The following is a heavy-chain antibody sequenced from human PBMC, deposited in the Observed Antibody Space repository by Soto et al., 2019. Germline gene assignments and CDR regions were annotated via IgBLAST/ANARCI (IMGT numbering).Heavy chain of an antibody. D-gene: IGHD7-27*01. Sequence: SETLSLTCTVSGGSISSYYWSWIRQPPGKGLEWIGYIYYSGSTNYNPSLKSRVTISVDTSKNQFSLKLSSVTAADTAVYYCARVESGLYPRNYYYYYYMDVWGKGTTVTVSS. CDR1: GGSISSYY. CDR3: ARVESGLYPRNYYYYYYMDV. J-gene: IGHJ6*03. CDR2: IYYSGST. V-gene: IGHV4-59*01.